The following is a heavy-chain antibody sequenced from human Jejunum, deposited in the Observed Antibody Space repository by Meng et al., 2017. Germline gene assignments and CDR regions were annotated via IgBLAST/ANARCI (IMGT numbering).Heavy chain of an antibody. CDR3: AREFHSSGHAGTFNM. J-gene: IGHJ1*01. CDR2: IAKEGNWQ. Sequence: GGSLRLSCATSGFIFNTDPMHWVRQAPGKGLEWIGVIAKEGNWQYCADSLKGRFTISRDNSKNTLYLQMNDLREGDTGVYLCAREFHSSGHAGTFNMWGQGTLVTVSS. D-gene: IGHD3-22*01. V-gene: IGHV3-30-3*01. CDR1: GFIFNTDP.